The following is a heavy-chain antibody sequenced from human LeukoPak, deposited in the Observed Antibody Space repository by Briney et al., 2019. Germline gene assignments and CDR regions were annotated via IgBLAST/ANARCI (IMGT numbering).Heavy chain of an antibody. D-gene: IGHD5-24*01. J-gene: IGHJ6*03. CDR3: ARDEDGYTPYYMDV. Sequence: ASVKVSCKASGYTFTNYYMRWVRQAPGQGLEWMGIINPSGGSTSYAQKFQGRVTMTRDTSTSTVYLELSSLRSDDTAVYYCARDEDGYTPYYMDVWGKGTTVTVSS. CDR2: INPSGGST. CDR1: GYTFTNYY. V-gene: IGHV1-46*01.